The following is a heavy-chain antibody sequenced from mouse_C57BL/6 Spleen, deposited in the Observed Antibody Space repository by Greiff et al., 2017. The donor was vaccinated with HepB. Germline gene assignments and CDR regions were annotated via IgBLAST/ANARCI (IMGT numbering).Heavy chain of an antibody. V-gene: IGHV2-2*01. Sequence: QVQLQQSGPGLVQPSQSLSITCTVSGFSLTSYGVHWVRQSPGKGLEWLGVIWSGGSTDYNAAFISRLSISKDNSKSQVFFKMNSLQADDTAIYYCARMDDYLWFAYWGQGTLVTVSA. CDR2: IWSGGST. CDR3: ARMDDYLWFAY. CDR1: GFSLTSYG. J-gene: IGHJ3*01. D-gene: IGHD2-4*01.